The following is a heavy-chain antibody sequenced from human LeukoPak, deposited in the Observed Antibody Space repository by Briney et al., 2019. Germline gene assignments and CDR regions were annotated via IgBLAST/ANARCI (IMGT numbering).Heavy chain of an antibody. J-gene: IGHJ3*02. CDR2: ISGSGGST. V-gene: IGHV3-23*01. D-gene: IGHD3-10*01. CDR1: GFSFSIYR. Sequence: GGSLRLSCAASGFSFSIYRMNWVRQAPGKGPEWVSAISGSGGSTYYADSVKGRFTISRDNSKNTLYLQMNSLRAEDTAVYYCAKELRITSAFDIWGQGTMVTVSS. CDR3: AKELRITSAFDI.